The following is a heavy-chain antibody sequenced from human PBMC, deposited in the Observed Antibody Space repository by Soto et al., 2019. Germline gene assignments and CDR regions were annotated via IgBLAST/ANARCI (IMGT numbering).Heavy chain of an antibody. CDR3: ARTTAAINLNY. CDR1: RGPLRGNY. CDR2: THHSGST. J-gene: IGHJ4*02. V-gene: IGHV4-34*01. D-gene: IGHD2-2*01. Sequence: QAQLQQWGTGLLKPSETLSLTCAVYRGPLRGNYWGWIRQPPGKGLEWIGETHHSGSTAYNPSLNSRVTTSVDTSRNQFSLTLTSVTAADTAVYYCARTTAAINLNYWSQGTLVTVSS.